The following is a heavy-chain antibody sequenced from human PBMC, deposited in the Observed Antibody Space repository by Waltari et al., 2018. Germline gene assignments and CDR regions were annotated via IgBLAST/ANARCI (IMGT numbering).Heavy chain of an antibody. Sequence: QVQLQESGPGLVKTSETLSLTCTVSGGSISSYYWSWIRQPPGKGLEWIGYSYYSGSTNYNPSLKSRVTRSVDTSKNQFSLKLSSVTAADTAVYYCARGGDYFDYWGQGTLVTVSS. V-gene: IGHV4-59*01. CDR3: ARGGDYFDY. CDR1: GGSISSYY. J-gene: IGHJ4*02. CDR2: SYYSGST.